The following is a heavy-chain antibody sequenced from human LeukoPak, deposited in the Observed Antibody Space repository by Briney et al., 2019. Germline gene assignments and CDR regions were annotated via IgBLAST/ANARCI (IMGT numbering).Heavy chain of an antibody. CDR3: ARAYPRYCSSNSCYSRFDT. D-gene: IGHD2-2*01. V-gene: IGHV3-30*01. CDR1: GFIFSDYA. CDR2: MSYDGRNE. J-gene: IGHJ5*02. Sequence: GGSLRLSCAASGFIFSDYALHWVRQAPGKGLEWVALMSYDGRNEFYADALKGRFTISRDISNNTLYLQMNSLRPEETAVYYCARAYPRYCSSNSCYSRFDTWGQGTLVTVSS.